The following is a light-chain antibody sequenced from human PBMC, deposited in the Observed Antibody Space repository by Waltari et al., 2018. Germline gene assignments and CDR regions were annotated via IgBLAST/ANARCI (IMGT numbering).Light chain of an antibody. Sequence: EIVMTQSPATLSVSPGERATLSCRASQRVSSKLAWYQQKPGQAPGPLIYGASTRATGIPARVSGSGSGTEFTLTISSLQSEDFAVYYCQHYDNWPPWTFGQGTKVEIK. CDR2: GAS. CDR3: QHYDNWPPWT. V-gene: IGKV3-15*01. CDR1: QRVSSK. J-gene: IGKJ1*01.